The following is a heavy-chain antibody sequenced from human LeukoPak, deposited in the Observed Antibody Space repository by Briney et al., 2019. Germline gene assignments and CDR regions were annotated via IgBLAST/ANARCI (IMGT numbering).Heavy chain of an antibody. J-gene: IGHJ4*02. Sequence: SETLSLTCTVSGGSLSSSSYYWGWIRQPPGKGLEWIGSIYYSGSTYYNPSLKSRVTISVDTSKNQFSLKLSSVTAADTAVYYCAREMATGALDYWGQGTLVTVSS. CDR1: GGSLSSSSYY. CDR3: AREMATGALDY. V-gene: IGHV4-39*07. D-gene: IGHD5-24*01. CDR2: IYYSGST.